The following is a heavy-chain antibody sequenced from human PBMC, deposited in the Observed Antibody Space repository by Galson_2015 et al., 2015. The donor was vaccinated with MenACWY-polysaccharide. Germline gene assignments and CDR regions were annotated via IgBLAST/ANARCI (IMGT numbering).Heavy chain of an antibody. V-gene: IGHV3-74*01. Sequence: LRLSCAASGFSFSTYWMHWVRHAPGKGLVWVARINADGSAIDYADSVRGRFTISRDNVKNTLYLEMNSLRADDTAVYYCTKAGAKFCRGSSCYFNWFDPWGQGTLVTVSS. CDR1: GFSFSTYW. J-gene: IGHJ5*02. CDR2: INADGSAI. CDR3: TKAGAKFCRGSSCYFNWFDP. D-gene: IGHD2-15*01.